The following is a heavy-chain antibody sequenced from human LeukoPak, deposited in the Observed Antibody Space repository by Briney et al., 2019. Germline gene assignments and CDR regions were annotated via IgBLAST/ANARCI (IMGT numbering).Heavy chain of an antibody. CDR2: INHSGST. CDR3: ARGRGHNYGA. J-gene: IGHJ4*02. Sequence: PSETLSLTCAVYGGSFSDYYWSWIRQPPGKGLEWIGEINHSGSTNYNPSLKSRVTISVDTSKNQFSLKLSSVTAADTAVYYCARGRGHNYGAWGQGTLVTVSS. CDR1: GGSFSDYY. V-gene: IGHV4-34*01. D-gene: IGHD5-18*01.